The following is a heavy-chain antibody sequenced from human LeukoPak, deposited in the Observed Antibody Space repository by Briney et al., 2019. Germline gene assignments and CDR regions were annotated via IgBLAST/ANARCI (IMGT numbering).Heavy chain of an antibody. V-gene: IGHV4-38-2*02. Sequence: SETLSLTCTVSGYSISSGYYWGWIRQPPGKGLEWIGSIYHSGSTYYNPSLKSRVTISVDTSKNQFSLKLSSVTAADTAVYYCARDSYYYDSSGYNFDYWGQGTLVTVSS. CDR3: ARDSYYYDSSGYNFDY. J-gene: IGHJ4*02. D-gene: IGHD3-22*01. CDR2: IYHSGST. CDR1: GYSISSGYY.